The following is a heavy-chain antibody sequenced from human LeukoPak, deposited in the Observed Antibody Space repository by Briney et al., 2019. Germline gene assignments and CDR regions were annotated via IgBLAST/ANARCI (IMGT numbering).Heavy chain of an antibody. CDR2: IDSNGST. V-gene: IGHV4-61*02. D-gene: IGHD4-17*01. J-gene: IGHJ4*02. CDR1: GVSISSGSYY. CDR3: AGDAHNGDWYYVDY. Sequence: SETLSLTCTVSGVSISSGSYYWSWIRQPAGKGLEWIGRIDSNGSTNYNHSLQSRATISVDTSQNQFSLKLSSVTAADTAVYYCAGDAHNGDWYYVDYWGQGTLVTVSS.